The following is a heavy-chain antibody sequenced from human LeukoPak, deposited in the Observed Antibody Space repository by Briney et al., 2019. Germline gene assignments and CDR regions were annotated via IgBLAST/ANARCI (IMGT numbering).Heavy chain of an antibody. D-gene: IGHD2-21*02. CDR1: GFSFRNAW. V-gene: IGHV3-15*01. CDR3: TTVWNCGGDCSDAFDI. CDR2: IKSKTDGGTT. Sequence: GGSLRLSCAASGFSFRNAWMSWVRQAPGKGLEWVGRIKSKTDGGTTNYAAPVKGRFTISRDDSKNTLYLQMNSLKTEDTAVYYCTTVWNCGGDCSDAFDIWGQGTMVTVSS. J-gene: IGHJ3*02.